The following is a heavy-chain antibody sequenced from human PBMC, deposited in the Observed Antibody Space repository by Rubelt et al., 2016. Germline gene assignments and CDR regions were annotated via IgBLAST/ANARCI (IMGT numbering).Heavy chain of an antibody. CDR1: GGSISSYY. J-gene: IGHJ5*02. Sequence: QVQLQESGPGLVKPSETLSLTCTVSGGSISSYYWSWIRQPAGKGLEWIGRIYTSGSTNYNPSLKSRVTMSVDTSKNQFSLKLSSVTAADTAVYYCARAPFITGTGGRLYTWFDPWGQGTLVTVSS. D-gene: IGHD1-20*01. CDR2: IYTSGST. V-gene: IGHV4-4*07. CDR3: ARAPFITGTGGRLYTWFDP.